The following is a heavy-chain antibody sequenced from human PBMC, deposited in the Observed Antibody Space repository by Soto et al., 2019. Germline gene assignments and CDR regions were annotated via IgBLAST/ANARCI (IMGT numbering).Heavy chain of an antibody. CDR3: ARHLGQQLIHY. V-gene: IGHV1-18*01. J-gene: IGHJ4*02. D-gene: IGHD6-13*01. CDR1: GYTFTSYG. Sequence: ASVKVSCKASGYTFTSYGISWVRQAPGQGLEWMGWISAYNGNKKYAQKLQGRVSMTTDTSTSTAYMELRSLRSDDTAVYYCARHLGQQLIHYRGQATLVTVSS. CDR2: ISAYNGNK.